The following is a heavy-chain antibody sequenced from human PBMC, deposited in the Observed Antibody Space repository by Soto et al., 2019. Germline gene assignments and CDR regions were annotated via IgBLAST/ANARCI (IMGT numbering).Heavy chain of an antibody. CDR2: ISSSGSTV. V-gene: IGHV3-48*03. Sequence: GGSLRLSCEASGFTFSRFEMNWVRQAPGKGLGWVSYISSSGSTVYHADSVEGRLTISRDNAKNSLFLQMNSLRAEDTALYYCAREGSYDTMDYWGLGTLVTVSS. D-gene: IGHD3-22*01. CDR1: GFTFSRFE. CDR3: AREGSYDTMDY. J-gene: IGHJ4*02.